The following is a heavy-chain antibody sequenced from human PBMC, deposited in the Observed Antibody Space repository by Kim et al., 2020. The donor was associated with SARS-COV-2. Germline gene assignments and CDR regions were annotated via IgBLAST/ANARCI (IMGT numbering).Heavy chain of an antibody. CDR2: ISAYNGNT. J-gene: IGHJ6*02. D-gene: IGHD3-3*01. Sequence: ASVKVSCKASGYTFTSYGISWVRQAPGQGLEWMGWISAYNGNTNYAQKLQGRVTMTTDTSTSTAYMELRSLRSDDTAVYYCAREKKYYDFWSGYYGGYYGMDVWGQGTTVTVSS. V-gene: IGHV1-18*04. CDR1: GYTFTSYG. CDR3: AREKKYYDFWSGYYGGYYGMDV.